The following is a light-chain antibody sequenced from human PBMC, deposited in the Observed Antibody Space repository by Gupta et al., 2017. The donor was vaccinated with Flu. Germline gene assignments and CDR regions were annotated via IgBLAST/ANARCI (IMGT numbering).Light chain of an antibody. CDR2: AAS. CDR3: QQANSFST. V-gene: IGKV1-12*01. Sequence: VGDRVTITCRASQDISTWLAWYQQKPGKAPKLLIFAASSLQSGVPSRFSGSGSGTDFTLTISSLQPEDFASYYCQQANSFSTFGGGTKVEIK. J-gene: IGKJ4*01. CDR1: QDISTW.